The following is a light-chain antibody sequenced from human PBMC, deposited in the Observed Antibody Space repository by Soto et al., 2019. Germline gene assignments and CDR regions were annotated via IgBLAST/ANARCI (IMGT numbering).Light chain of an antibody. V-gene: IGKV2-28*01. CDR3: MQALQTPT. Sequence: DIVMTQSPLSLPVTPGEPASISCRSSQSLLHDNGYNYLDWYLQKPGQSPQLLIYLGSNRASGVPDRFSGSGSGTDFTLKISRVEADDVGVYYCMQALQTPTFGQGTKVEIK. J-gene: IGKJ1*01. CDR2: LGS. CDR1: QSLLHDNGYNY.